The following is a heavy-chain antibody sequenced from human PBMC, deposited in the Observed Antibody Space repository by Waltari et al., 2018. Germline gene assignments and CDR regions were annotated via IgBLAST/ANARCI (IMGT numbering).Heavy chain of an antibody. J-gene: IGHJ4*02. D-gene: IGHD4-17*01. V-gene: IGHV1-69*13. Sequence: QVQLVQSGAEVKKPGSSVKVSCKASGVTFSIYPISWVRQDPGQGLEWMGGIIPIFGTANYAQKFQGRVTITADESTSTAYMELSSLRSEDTAVYYCASGDYGTYFDYWGQGTLVTVSS. CDR1: GVTFSIYP. CDR2: IIPIFGTA. CDR3: ASGDYGTYFDY.